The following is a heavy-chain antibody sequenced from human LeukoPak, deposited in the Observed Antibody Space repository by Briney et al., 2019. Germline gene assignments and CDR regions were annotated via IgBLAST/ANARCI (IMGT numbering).Heavy chain of an antibody. CDR3: ARDSSSVPEY. CDR2: KYDGSYT. V-gene: IGHV3-74*01. D-gene: IGHD2-2*01. Sequence: GGSLRLSCAVSGFSLSDHWMYWVRQGPGKGLVWLSRKYDGSYTSYADSVKGRFTVSRDNAKNTLYLQMNSLRAEDTAVYYCARDSSSVPEYWGQGTPVTVSS. CDR1: GFSLSDHW. J-gene: IGHJ4*02.